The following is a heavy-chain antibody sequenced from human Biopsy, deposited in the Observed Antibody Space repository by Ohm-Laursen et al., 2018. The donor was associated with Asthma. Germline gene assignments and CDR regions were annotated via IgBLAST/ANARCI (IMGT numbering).Heavy chain of an antibody. CDR1: GYTFNSAG. D-gene: IGHD3-10*01. Sequence: SSAKVSCKTSGYTFNSAGITWVRQAPGQGLEWMGWISVYNGNTKVTQKLQDRVTMITDTSTSTAYMELRSLRSDDTAVYFCARAVDYSHYYGIDVWGQGTTVTVS. CDR2: ISVYNGNT. CDR3: ARAVDYSHYYGIDV. V-gene: IGHV1-18*01. J-gene: IGHJ6*02.